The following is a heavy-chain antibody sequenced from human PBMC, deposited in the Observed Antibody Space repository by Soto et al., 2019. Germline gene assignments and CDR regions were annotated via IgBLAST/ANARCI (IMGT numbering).Heavy chain of an antibody. CDR2: ISGSGGST. V-gene: IGHV3-23*01. J-gene: IGHJ4*02. CDR3: ATTKAGYGSGSSQDY. Sequence: GGSLRLSCAASGFTFSSYAMSWVRQAPGKGLEWVSAISGSGGSTYYADSVKGRFTISRDNSKNTLYLQMNSLRAEDTAVYYCATTKAGYGSGSSQDYWGQGTLVTAPQ. CDR1: GFTFSSYA. D-gene: IGHD3-10*01.